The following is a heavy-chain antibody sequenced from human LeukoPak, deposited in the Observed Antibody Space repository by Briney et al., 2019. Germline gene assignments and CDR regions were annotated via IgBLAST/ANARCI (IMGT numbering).Heavy chain of an antibody. J-gene: IGHJ6*02. CDR3: ARDRVRWLVYYYGMDV. Sequence: SETLSLTCAVYGGSFSGYYWSWIRQPPGKGLEWIGEINHSGSTNYNPSLKSRVTISVDTSKNQFSLKLSSVTAADTAVYYCARDRVRWLVYYYGMDVWGQGTTVTVSS. D-gene: IGHD6-19*01. V-gene: IGHV4-34*01. CDR2: INHSGST. CDR1: GGSFSGYY.